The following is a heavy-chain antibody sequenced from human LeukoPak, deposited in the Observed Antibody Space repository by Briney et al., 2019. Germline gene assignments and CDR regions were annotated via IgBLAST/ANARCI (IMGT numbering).Heavy chain of an antibody. CDR2: ISSSADST. Sequence: GGTLRLSCAASGFTFSSYGMTWVRQAPGKGLEWVSSISSSADSTYYADSVKGRFTISRDNSKNTLYLQMNSLRAEDTAVYYCAKGIGVPCGLYYFDFWGQGTLVTVSS. J-gene: IGHJ4*02. CDR1: GFTFSSYG. CDR3: AKGIGVPCGLYYFDF. D-gene: IGHD6-19*01. V-gene: IGHV3-23*01.